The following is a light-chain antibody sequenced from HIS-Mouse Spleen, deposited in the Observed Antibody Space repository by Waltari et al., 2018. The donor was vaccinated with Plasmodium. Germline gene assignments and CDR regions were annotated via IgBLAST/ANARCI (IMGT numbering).Light chain of an antibody. CDR1: SSDVGGYNY. CDR2: DVS. V-gene: IGLV2-11*01. J-gene: IGLJ1*01. Sequence: QSALTQPRSVSGSPGQSVTISCTGTSSDVGGYNYVSWYQQHPGKAPKLMCYDVSKRPSGVPDRFPGSKSGNTASLTISGLQAEDEADYYCCSYAGSYTYVFGTGTKVTVL. CDR3: CSYAGSYTYV.